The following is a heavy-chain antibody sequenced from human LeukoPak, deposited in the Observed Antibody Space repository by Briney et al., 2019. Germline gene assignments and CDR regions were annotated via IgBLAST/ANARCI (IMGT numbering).Heavy chain of an antibody. Sequence: HPGGSLRLSCAASGFTFSSYGMHWVRQAPGKGLEWVAFIRYDGSNKYYADSVKGRFTISRDNSKNTLYLQMNSLRAEDTAVYYCARGYCSGGSCYTMDYWGQGILVTVSS. CDR2: IRYDGSNK. J-gene: IGHJ4*02. CDR3: ARGYCSGGSCYTMDY. V-gene: IGHV3-30*02. D-gene: IGHD2-15*01. CDR1: GFTFSSYG.